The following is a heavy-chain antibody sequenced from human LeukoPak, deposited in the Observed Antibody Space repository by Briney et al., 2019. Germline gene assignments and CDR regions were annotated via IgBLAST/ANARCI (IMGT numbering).Heavy chain of an antibody. CDR1: GGSISSSSYY. Sequence: TSETLSLTCTVSGGSISSSSYYWGWIRQPPGKGLEWIGSIYYSGSTYYNPSLKSRVTISVDTSKNQFSLKLSSVTAADTAVYYCARAHYYDSSGYYHAGMDYWGQGTLVTVSS. J-gene: IGHJ4*02. CDR2: IYYSGST. V-gene: IGHV4-39*01. D-gene: IGHD3-22*01. CDR3: ARAHYYDSSGYYHAGMDY.